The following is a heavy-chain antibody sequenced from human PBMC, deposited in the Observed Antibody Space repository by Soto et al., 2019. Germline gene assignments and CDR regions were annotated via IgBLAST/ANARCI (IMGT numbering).Heavy chain of an antibody. CDR3: ARGEYDSSGYYSFAS. J-gene: IGHJ4*02. CDR1: GGSMRTYY. V-gene: IGHV4-59*01. CDR2: VYYSGST. D-gene: IGHD3-22*01. Sequence: QVQLQESGPGLVKTSETLSLTCTVSGGSMRTYYWSWIRQPPGKGLEWIGYVYYSGSTKFNPSLKSRVTISVDTSKNQFSLKLSSVTAADTAVYYCARGEYDSSGYYSFASGGQGTLVTVSS.